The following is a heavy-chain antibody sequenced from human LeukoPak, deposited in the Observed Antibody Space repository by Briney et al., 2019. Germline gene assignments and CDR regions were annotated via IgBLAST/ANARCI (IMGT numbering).Heavy chain of an antibody. J-gene: IGHJ4*02. CDR2: IYHSGST. V-gene: IGHV4-38-2*01. CDR1: GYSISSGYY. D-gene: IGHD3-3*01. Sequence: PSETLSLTCAVSGYSISSGYYWGWIRQPPGKVLEWIGSIYHSGSTYYNPSLKSRVTISVDTSKNQFSLKLSSVTAADTAVYYCARSTIFGVGRIDYWGQGTLVTVSS. CDR3: ARSTIFGVGRIDY.